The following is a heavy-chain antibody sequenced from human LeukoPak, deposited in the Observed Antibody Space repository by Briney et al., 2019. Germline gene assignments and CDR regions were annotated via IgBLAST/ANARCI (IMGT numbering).Heavy chain of an antibody. CDR3: ARDTDQYCGRDCYVDY. CDR2: ISYDENYK. Sequence: GGSLRLSCAASGFTFSSYGMHWVRQAPGKGLEWVAVISYDENYKNYADSVKGRFTISRDNARNSLYLQMNSLRAEDTAVYYCARDTDQYCGRDCYVDYWGQGTLVTVSS. V-gene: IGHV3-30*03. J-gene: IGHJ4*02. CDR1: GFTFSSYG. D-gene: IGHD2-21*02.